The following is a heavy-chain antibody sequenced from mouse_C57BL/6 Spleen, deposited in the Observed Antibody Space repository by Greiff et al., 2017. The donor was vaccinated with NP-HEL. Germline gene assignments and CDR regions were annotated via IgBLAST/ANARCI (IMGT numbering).Heavy chain of an antibody. J-gene: IGHJ2*01. CDR3: ARGRLLRSYYFDY. D-gene: IGHD1-1*01. CDR2: ISSGSSTI. V-gene: IGHV5-17*01. CDR1: GFTFSDYG. Sequence: EVMMVESGGGLVKPGGSLKLSCAASGFTFSDYGMHWVRQAPEKGLEWVAYISSGSSTIYYADTVKGRFTISRDNAKNTLFLQMTSLRSEDTAMYYCARGRLLRSYYFDYWGQGTTLTVSS.